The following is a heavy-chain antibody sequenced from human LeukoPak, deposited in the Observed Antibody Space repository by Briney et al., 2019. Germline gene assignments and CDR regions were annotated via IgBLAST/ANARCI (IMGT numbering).Heavy chain of an antibody. CDR2: INPNSGGT. Sequence: ASVKVSCKASGYTFTGYYMHWVRQAPGQGLEWMGWINPNSGGTNYAQKFQGRVTMTRDTSISTAYMELRSLRSDDTAVYYCARAYDFWSGYPPYYYYYYMDVWGKGTTVTVSS. D-gene: IGHD3-3*01. V-gene: IGHV1-2*02. CDR3: ARAYDFWSGYPPYYYYYYMDV. J-gene: IGHJ6*03. CDR1: GYTFTGYY.